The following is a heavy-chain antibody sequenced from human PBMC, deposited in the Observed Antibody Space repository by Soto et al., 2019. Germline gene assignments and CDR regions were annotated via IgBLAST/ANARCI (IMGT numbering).Heavy chain of an antibody. D-gene: IGHD3-3*01. Sequence: GASVKVSCKASGYTFTSYGISWVRQAPGQGLEWMGWISAYNGNTNYAQKLQGRVTMTTDTSTSTAYMELRSLRSDDTAVYYCARVETPYDFWSGYCDHWGQGTLVTVSS. CDR3: ARVETPYDFWSGYCDH. CDR2: ISAYNGNT. CDR1: GYTFTSYG. J-gene: IGHJ5*02. V-gene: IGHV1-18*01.